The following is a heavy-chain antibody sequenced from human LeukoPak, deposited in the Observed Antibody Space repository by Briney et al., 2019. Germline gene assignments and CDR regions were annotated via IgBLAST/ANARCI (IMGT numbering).Heavy chain of an antibody. D-gene: IGHD6-19*01. CDR3: ARLLQGVAGTWGY. V-gene: IGHV5-51*01. Sequence: GESLKISCRASGYSFTTYWIAWVRQMPGKGLEWMGMIYPGDSDTRYSPSFQGQITISVDKSISIAYLQWSSLKASDTAMYYCARLLQGVAGTWGYWGQGTLVTV. CDR2: IYPGDSDT. CDR1: GYSFTTYW. J-gene: IGHJ4*02.